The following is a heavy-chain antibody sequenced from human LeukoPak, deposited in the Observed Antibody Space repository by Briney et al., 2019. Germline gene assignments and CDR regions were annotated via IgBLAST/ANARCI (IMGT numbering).Heavy chain of an antibody. D-gene: IGHD3-9*01. CDR1: GFTFSSYS. CDR2: ISSSSSYI. CDR3: ARQGWSLPQKDFNYDILTGFASGSLEGVYYFDY. Sequence: GGSLRLSCAASGFTFSSYSMNWVRQAPGKGLEWVSSISSSSSYIYYADSVKGRFTISRDNAKNSLYLQMNSLRAEDTAVYYCARQGWSLPQKDFNYDILTGFASGSLEGVYYFDYWGQGTLVTVSS. V-gene: IGHV3-21*01. J-gene: IGHJ4*02.